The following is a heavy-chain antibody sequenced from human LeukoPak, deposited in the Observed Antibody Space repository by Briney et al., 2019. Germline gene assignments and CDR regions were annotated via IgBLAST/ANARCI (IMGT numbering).Heavy chain of an antibody. J-gene: IGHJ4*02. CDR1: GFTFSSYS. D-gene: IGHD1-26*01. CDR2: ISSSSSYI. Sequence: GGSLRLSCAASGFTFSSYSMNWVRQAPGKGLEWVSSISSSSSYIYYADSVKGRFTISRDNAKNSLYLQMNSLTAEDTAVYYCARRAASNSGSYRGDFDYWGQGTLVTVSS. V-gene: IGHV3-21*01. CDR3: ARRAASNSGSYRGDFDY.